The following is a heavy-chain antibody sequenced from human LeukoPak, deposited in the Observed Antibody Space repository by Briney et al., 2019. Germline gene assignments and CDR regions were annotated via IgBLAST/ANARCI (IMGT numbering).Heavy chain of an antibody. CDR2: ISASGGNT. J-gene: IGHJ4*02. CDR1: GFTFNTYV. Sequence: GGSLRLSCAASGFTFNTYVMSWVRQAPGKGLECVSTISASGGNTFYADSVKGRFTISRDNSKNTLHLQMNSLRAEDTAVYYCAKDGRVEQQLYYFDYWGQGALVTVSS. D-gene: IGHD6-13*01. CDR3: AKDGRVEQQLYYFDY. V-gene: IGHV3-23*01.